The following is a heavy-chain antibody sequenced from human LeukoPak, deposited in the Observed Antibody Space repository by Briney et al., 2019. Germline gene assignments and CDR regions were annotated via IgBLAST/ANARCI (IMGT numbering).Heavy chain of an antibody. CDR3: ARLVLQSGSYYVVRYFDY. D-gene: IGHD1-26*01. Sequence: VASVKVSCKASGYTFINYGISWVRQAPGQGLEWMGWISAYNGNTNYAQKVQGRVTMTTDTSTSTVYMELRSLRSDDTAVYYCARLVLQSGSYYVVRYFDYWGQGTLVTVSS. CDR1: GYTFINYG. J-gene: IGHJ4*02. CDR2: ISAYNGNT. V-gene: IGHV1-18*01.